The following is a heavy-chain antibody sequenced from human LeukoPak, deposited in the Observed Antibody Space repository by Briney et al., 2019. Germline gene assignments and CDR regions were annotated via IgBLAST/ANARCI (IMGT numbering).Heavy chain of an antibody. J-gene: IGHJ6*03. Sequence: GGSLRLSCAASGFTFSSYAMNWVRQAPGKGLEWVATIGASGSDTYYADSVKGRFTISRDNAKNTLYLQMNSLRAEDTAVYYCARAYYMDVWGKGTTVTVSS. CDR1: GFTFSSYA. CDR3: ARAYYMDV. V-gene: IGHV3-23*01. CDR2: IGASGSDT.